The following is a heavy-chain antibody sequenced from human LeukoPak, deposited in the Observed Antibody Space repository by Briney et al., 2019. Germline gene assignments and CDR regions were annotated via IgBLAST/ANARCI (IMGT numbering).Heavy chain of an antibody. J-gene: IGHJ4*02. CDR3: AKALAVADESFDY. CDR1: GFTFDDYA. D-gene: IGHD6-19*01. CDR2: ISWNSGSI. V-gene: IGHV3-9*01. Sequence: GGSLRLSCAASGFTFDDYAMHWVRQAPGKGLEWVSGISWNSGSIGYADSVKGRFTISRDNAKNSLYLQMNSLRAEDTALYYCAKALAVADESFDYWGQGTLVTVSS.